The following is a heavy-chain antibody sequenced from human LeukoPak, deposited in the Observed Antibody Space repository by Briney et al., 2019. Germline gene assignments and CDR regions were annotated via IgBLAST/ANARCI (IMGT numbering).Heavy chain of an antibody. Sequence: SETLSLTCAVSGYSISSSNWWGWVRQPPGEGLEWIAYIYYSGSTYYNPSLKSRVTMSVDTSKNQFSLKLSSVTAVDTAEYYCARSLRGYYFDYWGQGILVTVSS. CDR2: IYYSGST. CDR3: ARSLRGYYFDY. CDR1: GYSISSSNW. V-gene: IGHV4-28*01. D-gene: IGHD3-16*01. J-gene: IGHJ4*02.